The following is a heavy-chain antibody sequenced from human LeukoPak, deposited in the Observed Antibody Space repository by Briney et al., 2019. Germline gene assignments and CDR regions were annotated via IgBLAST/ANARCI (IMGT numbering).Heavy chain of an antibody. J-gene: IGHJ4*02. Sequence: GGSLRLSCAASGFTFSNAWMNWVRQAPGKGLEWVGRIKSKTDGGTTDYAAPVKGRFTISGDDSKNTLYLQMNSLKTEDTAVYYCTTEAALWPGFDYWGQGTLVTVSS. D-gene: IGHD3-10*01. V-gene: IGHV3-15*07. CDR2: IKSKTDGGTT. CDR1: GFTFSNAW. CDR3: TTEAALWPGFDY.